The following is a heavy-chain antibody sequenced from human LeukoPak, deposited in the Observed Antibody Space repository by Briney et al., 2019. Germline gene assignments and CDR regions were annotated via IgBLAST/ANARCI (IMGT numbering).Heavy chain of an antibody. V-gene: IGHV3-53*01. CDR3: AKNFSMMVF. CDR2: IRGYDGYT. D-gene: IGHD3/OR15-3a*01. CDR1: GFTVSSNY. J-gene: IGHJ4*02. Sequence: GGSLRLSCAASGFTVSSNYMSWVRQAPGKGLEWVSGIRGYDGYTDYADSVKGRFTISRDNSRDTLFLEMNNLRIEDTAIYYCAKNFSMMVFWGPGMRVTVSS.